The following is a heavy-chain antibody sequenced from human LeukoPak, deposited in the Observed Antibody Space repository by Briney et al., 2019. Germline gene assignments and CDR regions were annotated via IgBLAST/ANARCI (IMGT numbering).Heavy chain of an antibody. J-gene: IGHJ4*02. CDR1: GFTFSSYS. CDR2: ISGSGGST. V-gene: IGHV3-23*01. D-gene: IGHD4-17*01. Sequence: GGSLRLSCAASGFTFSSYSMNWVRQAPGKGLEWVSAISGSGGSTYYADSVKGRFTISRDNSKNTLYLQMNSLRAEDTAVYYCAKTTVNEGRAFDYWGQGTLVTVSS. CDR3: AKTTVNEGRAFDY.